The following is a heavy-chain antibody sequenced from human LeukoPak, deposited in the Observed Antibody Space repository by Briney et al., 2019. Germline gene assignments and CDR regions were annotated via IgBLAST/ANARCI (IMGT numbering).Heavy chain of an antibody. CDR3: ARRQYYDILT. Sequence: TSETLSLTCTVSGGSISSSSYYWGWIRQPPGKGLEWIGSIYYSGGTYYNPSLKSRVTISVDTSKNQFSLKLGSVTAADTAVYYCARRQYYDILTWGQGTLVTVSS. CDR1: GGSISSSSYY. CDR2: IYYSGGT. D-gene: IGHD3-9*01. J-gene: IGHJ4*02. V-gene: IGHV4-39*01.